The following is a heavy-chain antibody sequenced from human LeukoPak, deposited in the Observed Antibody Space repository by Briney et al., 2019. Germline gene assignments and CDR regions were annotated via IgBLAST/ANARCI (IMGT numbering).Heavy chain of an antibody. Sequence: PGGSLRLSCAASGFTFSSYWMSWVRQAPGKGLEWVATIKYDGSDKYYVDSVRGRFTISRDNAKNSLYLQMDSLSGEDTAVYFCVRPSFSSGSYFDHWGQGTLVTVSS. CDR3: VRPSFSSGSYFDH. V-gene: IGHV3-7*01. CDR2: IKYDGSDK. J-gene: IGHJ4*02. D-gene: IGHD6-19*01. CDR1: GFTFSSYW.